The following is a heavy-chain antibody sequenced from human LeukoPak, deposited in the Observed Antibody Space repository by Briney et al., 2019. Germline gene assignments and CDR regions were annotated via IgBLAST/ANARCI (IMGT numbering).Heavy chain of an antibody. CDR3: VRGDSGPSVDY. Sequence: PSETLSLTCTVSGGSISSYYWSWIRQPPGKGLEWIGYIYYSGNTKYNPSLKSRVSISIDTSKNQFSLKLRSVTAADTAVYYCVRGDSGPSVDYWGQGTLVTVSS. CDR1: GGSISSYY. D-gene: IGHD3-10*01. V-gene: IGHV4-59*01. J-gene: IGHJ4*02. CDR2: IYYSGNT.